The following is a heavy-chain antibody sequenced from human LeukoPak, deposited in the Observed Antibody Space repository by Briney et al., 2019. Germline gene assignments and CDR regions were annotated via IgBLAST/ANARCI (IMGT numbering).Heavy chain of an antibody. CDR3: ARGPVGYSYGFFDY. D-gene: IGHD5-18*01. CDR1: GGSFSGYY. V-gene: IGHV4-34*01. Sequence: SETLSLTCAVYGGSFSGYYWSWIRQPPGKGLEWIGEINHSGSTNYNPSLKSRVTISVDTSKNQFSLKLSSVTAADTAVYYCARGPVGYSYGFFDYWGQGTPVTVSS. CDR2: INHSGST. J-gene: IGHJ4*02.